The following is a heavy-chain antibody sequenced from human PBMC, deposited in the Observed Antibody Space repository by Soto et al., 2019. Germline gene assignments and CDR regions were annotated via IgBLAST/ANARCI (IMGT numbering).Heavy chain of an antibody. V-gene: IGHV1-18*01. CDR2: ISAYSGST. Sequence: ASVKVSCKASGYTFTSYGISWVRQAPGQGLEWMGWISAYSGSTNYNPSLKSRVTISVDTSKNQFSLKLSSVTAADTAVYYCARSDGRYWGQGTLVTVSS. CDR3: ARSDGRY. CDR1: GYTFTSYG. J-gene: IGHJ4*02.